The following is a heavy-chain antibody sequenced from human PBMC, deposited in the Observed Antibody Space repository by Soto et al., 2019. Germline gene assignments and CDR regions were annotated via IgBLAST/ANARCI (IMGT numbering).Heavy chain of an antibody. Sequence: QVQLVDSGGGVVQPGGSLRLSCAASGFTFSNYGMHWVRQAPGKGLEWVAFISNDGSKKYYEDSVRVRFTISRDNYMNEIVLQMNSLRPEDTATHYCAKVPLRQYYFDYWGPGKVVTVPS. CDR2: ISNDGSKK. V-gene: IGHV3-30*18. CDR3: AKVPLRQYYFDY. D-gene: IGHD4-17*01. J-gene: IGHJ4*02. CDR1: GFTFSNYG.